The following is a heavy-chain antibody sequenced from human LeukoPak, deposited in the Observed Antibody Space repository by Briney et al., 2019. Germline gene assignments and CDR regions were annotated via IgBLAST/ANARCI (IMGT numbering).Heavy chain of an antibody. J-gene: IGHJ4*02. CDR2: ISPGSDN. CDR1: GFTFSIFQ. V-gene: IGHV3-30*04. CDR3: WRELELSALYYFDS. Sequence: GVSLTLSCKASGFTFSIFQMHWIRQAPGKGLEWMALISPGSDNYYADSLKGRFTISRDNSKNMLYLQMNSFKAADTPVDYWWRELELSALYYFDSWGQGTLVIVSS. D-gene: IGHD1-26*01.